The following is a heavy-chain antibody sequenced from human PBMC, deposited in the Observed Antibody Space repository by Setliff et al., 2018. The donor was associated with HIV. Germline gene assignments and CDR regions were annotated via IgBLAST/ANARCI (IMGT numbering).Heavy chain of an antibody. CDR1: GFTFSRYW. D-gene: IGHD6-25*01. CDR3: ARVRARYSSGWSFDY. Sequence: GGSLRLSCAASGFTFSRYWMTWVRQAPGKGLEWVANIKQDGSEIYYVDSVKGRFFVSRDDAKNSLFLQMNSLKAEDTAVYFCARVRARYSSGWSFDYWGQGTPVTVSS. J-gene: IGHJ4*02. V-gene: IGHV3-7*01. CDR2: IKQDGSEI.